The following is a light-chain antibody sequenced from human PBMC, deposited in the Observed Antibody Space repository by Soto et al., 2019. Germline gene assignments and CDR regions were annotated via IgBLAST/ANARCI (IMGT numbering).Light chain of an antibody. Sequence: DLQLTQSQSPLSASVGDRVTVTCRASQSISRYLNWYQQKPGNAPKLLIYAASNLQSGVPSRFSGSGSGTDFTLTISSXHPEDFATYFCQQSHTPPLTFGGGTKVDIK. J-gene: IGKJ4*01. CDR1: QSISRY. CDR2: AAS. V-gene: IGKV1-39*01. CDR3: QQSHTPPLT.